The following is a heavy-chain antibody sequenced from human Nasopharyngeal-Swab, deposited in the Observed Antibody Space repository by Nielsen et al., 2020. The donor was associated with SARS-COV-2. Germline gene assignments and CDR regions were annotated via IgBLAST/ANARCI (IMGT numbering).Heavy chain of an antibody. CDR2: IYTSGST. V-gene: IGHV4-61*02. CDR1: GGSISSGSYY. CDR3: ARAPAQGSGWYYFDY. Sequence: SETLSLTCTVSGGSISSGSYYWSWIRQPAGKGLEWIGRIYTSGSTNYNPSLKSRVTISVDTSKNQISLKLSSVTAADTAVYYCARAPAQGSGWYYFDYWGQGTLVTVSS. J-gene: IGHJ4*02. D-gene: IGHD6-19*01.